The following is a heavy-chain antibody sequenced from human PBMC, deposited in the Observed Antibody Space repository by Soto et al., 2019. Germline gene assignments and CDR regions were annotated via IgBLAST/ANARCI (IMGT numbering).Heavy chain of an antibody. J-gene: IGHJ4*02. CDR2: LVPVFGTA. V-gene: IGHV1-69*06. Sequence: QVQLVQSGAEVKKPGSSVKVSCKASGGTFSSLAISWVRQAPGQGLEWMGGLVPVFGTASYAQKFQDRVTITEDKSTSTSYMELSSLRSEDTAVYYCARSPGVFDYWGQGTLVTVSS. CDR1: GGTFSSLA. CDR3: ARSPGVFDY. D-gene: IGHD3-10*01.